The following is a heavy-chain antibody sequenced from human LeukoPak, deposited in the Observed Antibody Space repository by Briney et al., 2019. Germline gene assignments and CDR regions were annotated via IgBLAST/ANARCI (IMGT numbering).Heavy chain of an antibody. CDR1: GYSFTSYW. CDR2: IYPGDSDT. J-gene: IGHJ6*03. D-gene: IGHD6-13*01. CDR3: ARHTYSSSWYGPPPLLGYMDV. V-gene: IGHV5-51*01. Sequence: GESLKISCKGSGYSFTSYWIGWVRQMPGKGLDWMGIIYPGDSDTRYSPSFQGQVTISADKSISTAYMQWSRLKASDTAMYYCARHTYSSSWYGPPPLLGYMDVWGKGTTVTVSS.